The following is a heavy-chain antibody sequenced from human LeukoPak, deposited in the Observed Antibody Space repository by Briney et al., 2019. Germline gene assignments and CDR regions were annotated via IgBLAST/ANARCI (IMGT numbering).Heavy chain of an antibody. J-gene: IGHJ4*02. CDR1: GGSISRGDYY. V-gene: IGHV4-30-4*01. CDR3: ARSPAAMPVY. D-gene: IGHD2-2*01. CDR2: IYYSGRT. Sequence: SQTLSVTCTVSGGSISRGDYYWRWIRQPPGKGVEWIDYIYYSGRTYYTPPHKSRHTIRVDTSKTQFSLELSSVTAADTAVYYCARSPAAMPVYWGQGTLVTVSS.